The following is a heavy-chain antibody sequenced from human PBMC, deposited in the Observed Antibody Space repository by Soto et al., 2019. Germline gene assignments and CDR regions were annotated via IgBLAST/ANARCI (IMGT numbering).Heavy chain of an antibody. CDR2: ISYDGSTK. J-gene: IGHJ6*02. D-gene: IGHD6-6*01. CDR1: GFTFSSYA. CDR3: ARDKAHSSSSKGYYYYGMDV. Sequence: GGSLRLACSASGFTFSSYAMHWVRQAPGKGLEGVAVISYDGSTKYYADSVKGRFTISRDNSKDTLYLQMNSLRAEDTAVYYCARDKAHSSSSKGYYYYGMDVWGQGTTVTVSS. V-gene: IGHV3-30-3*01.